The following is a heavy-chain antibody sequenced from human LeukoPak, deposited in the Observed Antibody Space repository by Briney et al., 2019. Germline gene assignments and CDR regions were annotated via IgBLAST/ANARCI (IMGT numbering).Heavy chain of an antibody. Sequence: GGSLRLSCVASGFTFSSYNMNWVRQAPGKGLEWVSSITASSTYIYYADSVRGRFTISRDNAKKSLYLQMNSLRAEDTAVYYCAGGVRGISPWGQGTLVAVSS. V-gene: IGHV3-21*01. CDR2: ITASSTYI. CDR1: GFTFSSYN. J-gene: IGHJ4*02. CDR3: AGGVRGISP. D-gene: IGHD3-10*01.